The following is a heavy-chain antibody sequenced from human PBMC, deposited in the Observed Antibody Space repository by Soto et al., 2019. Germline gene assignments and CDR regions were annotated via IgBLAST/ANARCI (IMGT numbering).Heavy chain of an antibody. CDR2: ISYGGTT. CDR3: ARTAAAGRGPWFDP. V-gene: IGHV4-28*01. D-gene: IGHD6-13*01. CDR1: DYSISSSNW. J-gene: IGHJ5*02. Sequence: SETLSLTCAVSDYSISSSNWWGWIRQPPGKGLEWIGYISYGGTTYYNPSLKSRVTMSVDTSKNQFSLELTSVTAVDTAVYYCARTAAAGRGPWFDPWGQGTLVTVSS.